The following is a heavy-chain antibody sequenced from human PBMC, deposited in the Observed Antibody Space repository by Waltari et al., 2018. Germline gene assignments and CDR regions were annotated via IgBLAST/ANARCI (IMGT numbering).Heavy chain of an antibody. CDR3: ARGAYQLLWGQLGY. V-gene: IGHV4-34*01. CDR1: GGSFSGYY. CDR2: INHSGST. Sequence: QVQLQPWGAGLLKPSATLSLTCAVHGGSFSGYYWSCIRHPPGKGLEWIGEINHSGSTNYNPSLKSRVTISVDTSKNQFSLKLSSVTAADTAVYYCARGAYQLLWGQLGYWGQGTLVTVSS. J-gene: IGHJ4*02. D-gene: IGHD2-2*01.